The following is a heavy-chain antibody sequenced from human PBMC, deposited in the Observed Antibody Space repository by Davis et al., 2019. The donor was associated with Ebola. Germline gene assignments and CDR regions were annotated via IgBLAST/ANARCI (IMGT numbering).Heavy chain of an antibody. V-gene: IGHV3-33*01. CDR3: ARARGGYCSSTSCNFWGEYYYAMDV. D-gene: IGHD2-2*01. Sequence: PGGSLRLSCAASGFSFSNSGMHWVRQAPGKGLEWVAVIWSDGSDKYYGDSVKGRFTISRDNSKNTLYLQMNSLRAEDTAVYFCARARGGYCSSTSCNFWGEYYYAMDVWGQGTTVTVSS. CDR1: GFSFSNSG. J-gene: IGHJ6*02. CDR2: IWSDGSDK.